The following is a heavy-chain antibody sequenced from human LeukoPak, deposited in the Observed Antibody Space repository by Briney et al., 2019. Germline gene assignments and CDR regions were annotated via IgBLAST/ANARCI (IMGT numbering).Heavy chain of an antibody. CDR1: GGTFSSYG. D-gene: IGHD6-6*01. CDR2: IIPIFGTA. CDR3: ARLDEYSSSSRYYGMDV. Sequence: ASVKVSCKASGGTFSSYGISWVRQAPGQGLEWMGGIIPIFGTANYAQKFQGRVTITADESTSTAYMELSSLRSGDTAVYYCARLDEYSSSSRYYGMDVWGQGTTVTVSS. V-gene: IGHV1-69*13. J-gene: IGHJ6*02.